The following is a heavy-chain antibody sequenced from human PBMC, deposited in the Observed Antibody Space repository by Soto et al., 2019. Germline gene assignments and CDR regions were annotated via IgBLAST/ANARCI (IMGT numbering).Heavy chain of an antibody. D-gene: IGHD6-13*01. CDR1: GGSISSYY. CDR3: ARDRRSWYLGYWFDP. Sequence: YETLCLTCTVSGGSISSYYWSWIRQPPGKGLEWIGYIYYRGSTNYNPALKSRVTISVDTYKNQFALKLSSVTAADTAVYYCARDRRSWYLGYWFDPWGQGTQVTVCS. V-gene: IGHV4-59*01. CDR2: IYYRGST. J-gene: IGHJ5*02.